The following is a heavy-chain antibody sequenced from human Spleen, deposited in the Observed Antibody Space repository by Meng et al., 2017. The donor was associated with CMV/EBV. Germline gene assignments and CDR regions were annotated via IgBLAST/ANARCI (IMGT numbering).Heavy chain of an antibody. D-gene: IGHD3-22*01. CDR1: GFTFSGYS. V-gene: IGHV3-74*01. CDR3: AREPYYYDSSGYYYGGSDH. CDR2: INSDGSIT. Sequence: GESLKISCAASGFTFSGYSMNWVRQAPGKGLLWVSRINSDGSITNYADSVKGRFTISRDNAKNTLYLQMNSLRAEDTAVFYCAREPYYYDSSGYYYGGSDHWGQGTLVTVSS. J-gene: IGHJ4*02.